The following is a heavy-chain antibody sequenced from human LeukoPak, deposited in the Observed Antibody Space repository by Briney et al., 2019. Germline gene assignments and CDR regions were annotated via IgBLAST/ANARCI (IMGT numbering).Heavy chain of an antibody. CDR1: GFTFSDFA. D-gene: IGHD6-13*01. CDR2: ISGNGGDT. V-gene: IGHV3-23*01. CDR3: AKGRSSSWYSYRGAFDI. Sequence: GGSLRLSCVASGFTFSDFAMSWVRQAPGKGLEWVSAISGNGGDTYYADSVKGRFTISRDNSKNMLYLQMNSLRAEDTAVYYCAKGRSSSWYSYRGAFDIWGQGTMVTVSS. J-gene: IGHJ3*02.